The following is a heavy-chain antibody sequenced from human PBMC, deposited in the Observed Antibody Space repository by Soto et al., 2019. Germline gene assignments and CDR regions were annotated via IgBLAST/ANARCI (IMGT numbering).Heavy chain of an antibody. CDR1: GYTFTSYG. Sequence: QVQLVQSGAEVKKPGASVKVSCKASGYTFTSYGLSWVRQAPGQGLEWMGWIRPYNGYTNYAQKLQGRVTMTTDTSTSTAYMELRSLRSDDTAVYYCARGKDCGVVIPSKTNWFDPWGQGTLVTVSS. V-gene: IGHV1-18*01. D-gene: IGHD3-3*01. J-gene: IGHJ5*02. CDR2: IRPYNGYT. CDR3: ARGKDCGVVIPSKTNWFDP.